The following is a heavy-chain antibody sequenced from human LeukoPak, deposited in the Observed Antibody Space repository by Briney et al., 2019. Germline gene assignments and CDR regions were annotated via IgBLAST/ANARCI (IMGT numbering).Heavy chain of an antibody. CDR1: GFTFSSYW. CDR2: IKEDGSEK. CDR3: ATRRGDY. Sequence: GGSLRLSCAASGFTFSSYWMTWVRQAPGKGLEWVANIKEDGSEKFYVDSVRGRFTISRDNAKNPLYLEMNSLRAEDTAIYYCATRRGDYWGQGTLVTVSS. D-gene: IGHD3-10*01. V-gene: IGHV3-7*01. J-gene: IGHJ4*02.